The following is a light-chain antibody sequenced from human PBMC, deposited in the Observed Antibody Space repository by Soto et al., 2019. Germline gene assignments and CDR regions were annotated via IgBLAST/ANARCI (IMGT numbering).Light chain of an antibody. J-gene: IGLJ3*02. CDR3: AAWDDNLNGPL. V-gene: IGLV1-44*01. Sequence: QSVLTQPPSLSGTPGQRVTISCSGSNSNIGRYSVNWYQHFPGTAPKILIYSDDERPSGVPDRFSGSKSGTSASLAISGLQSEDEGEYYCAAWDDNLNGPLFGGGTKLTVL. CDR2: SDD. CDR1: NSNIGRYS.